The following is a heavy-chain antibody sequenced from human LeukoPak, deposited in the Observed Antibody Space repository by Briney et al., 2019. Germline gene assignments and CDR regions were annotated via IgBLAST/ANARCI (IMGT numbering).Heavy chain of an antibody. CDR3: ASLGAAAFDY. CDR2: ISSSGSTI. J-gene: IGHJ4*02. Sequence: PGGSLRLSCAASGFTFNSFGMNWVRQAPGKGLEWVSYISSSGSTIYYADSVKGRFTISRDNAKNSLYLQMNSLRAEDTAVYYCASLGAAAFDYWGQGTLVTVSS. CDR1: GFTFNSFG. D-gene: IGHD6-13*01. V-gene: IGHV3-48*04.